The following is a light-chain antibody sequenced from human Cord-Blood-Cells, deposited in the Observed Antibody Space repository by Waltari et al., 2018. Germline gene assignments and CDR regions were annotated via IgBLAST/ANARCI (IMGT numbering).Light chain of an antibody. Sequence: EIVLTQSPGTLSSSPGERATLSCRAGQSVSSSYLALYQPKPGQAPRLLIYGASSRATGIPDRFSGSGSGTDFPLTIRRLEPADSAVYYCQQYGRSPSTFAPG. V-gene: IGKV3-20*01. CDR2: GAS. CDR1: QSVSSSY. J-gene: IGKJ1*01. CDR3: QQYGRSPST.